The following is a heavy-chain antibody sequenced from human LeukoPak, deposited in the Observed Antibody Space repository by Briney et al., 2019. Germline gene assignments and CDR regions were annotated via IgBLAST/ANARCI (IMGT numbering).Heavy chain of an antibody. D-gene: IGHD3-10*01. CDR3: ARGSRGSARVQRSSRAFDI. J-gene: IGHJ3*02. CDR2: IYTSGST. V-gene: IGHV4-61*02. Sequence: SQTLSLTCTVSGGSISSGSYYWSWIRQPAGKGLEWIGRIYTSGSTNYNPSLKSRVTISVDTSKNQFSLKLSSVTAADTAVYYCARGSRGSARVQRSSRAFDIWGQGTMVTVSS. CDR1: GGSISSGSYY.